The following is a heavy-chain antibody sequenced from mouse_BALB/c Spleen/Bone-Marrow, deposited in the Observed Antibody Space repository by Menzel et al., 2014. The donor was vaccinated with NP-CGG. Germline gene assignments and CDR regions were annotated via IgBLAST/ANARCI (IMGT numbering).Heavy chain of an antibody. CDR2: IVPANGNT. V-gene: IGHV14-3*02. D-gene: IGHD2-4*01. CDR3: ASYDYGYYFDY. J-gene: IGHJ2*01. Sequence: EVQLQESGAELVKPGASVKLSCTTSGFNIKDTYMHWVKLRPKQGLEWIGRIVPANGNTKYAPKFQGKATITADTSSNTAYLQLSSLTSEDTAVYFCASYDYGYYFDYWGQGTTLTVSS. CDR1: GFNIKDTY.